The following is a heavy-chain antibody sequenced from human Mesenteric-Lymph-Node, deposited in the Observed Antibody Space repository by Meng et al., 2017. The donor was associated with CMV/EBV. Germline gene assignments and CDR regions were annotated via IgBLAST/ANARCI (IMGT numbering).Heavy chain of an antibody. CDR2: IYYSGST. CDR1: GGSISSYY. CDR3: ARDGDYYDSSGYNPFDY. D-gene: IGHD3-22*01. Sequence: QVQLQESGPGLVKPSETLSLTCTVSGGSISSYYWSWIRQPPGKGLEWIGYIYYSGSTNYNPSLKSRVTISVDTSKNQFSLKLSSVTAADTAVYYCARDGDYYDSSGYNPFDYWGQGTLVTVSS. V-gene: IGHV4-59*12. J-gene: IGHJ4*02.